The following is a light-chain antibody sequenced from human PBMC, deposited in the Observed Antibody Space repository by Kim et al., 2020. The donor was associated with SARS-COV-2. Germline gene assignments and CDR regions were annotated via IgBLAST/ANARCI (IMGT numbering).Light chain of an antibody. Sequence: LSPAERAALSCRASQSVSSSLAWYQQNPGQAPRLLIYDASNRATGIPARFSGSGSGTDFTLTISSLEPEDFAVYYCQQRSNWPPYTFGQGTKLEI. V-gene: IGKV3-11*01. CDR2: DAS. CDR3: QQRSNWPPYT. CDR1: QSVSSS. J-gene: IGKJ2*01.